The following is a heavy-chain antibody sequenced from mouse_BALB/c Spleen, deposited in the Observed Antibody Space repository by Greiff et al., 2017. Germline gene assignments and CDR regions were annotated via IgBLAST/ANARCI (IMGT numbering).Heavy chain of an antibody. CDR3: ARERGGNSFAY. D-gene: IGHD2-1*01. J-gene: IGHJ3*01. Sequence: EVQRVESGGGLVKPGGSLKLSCAASGFTFSSYAMSWVRQTPEKRLEWVASISSGGSTYYPDSVKGRFTISRDNARNILYLQMSSLRSEDTAMYYCARERGGNSFAYWGQGSLVTVSA. CDR1: GFTFSSYA. CDR2: ISSGGST. V-gene: IGHV5-6-5*01.